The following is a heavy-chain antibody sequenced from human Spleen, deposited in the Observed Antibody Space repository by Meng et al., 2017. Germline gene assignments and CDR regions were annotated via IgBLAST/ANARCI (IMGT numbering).Heavy chain of an antibody. Sequence: SETLSLTCTVSGGSIGGYYWSWIRQPPGKGLEWIGYIYYSGSTNYNPSLKSRVTISVDTSKNQFSLNLNSVTAADTAVYYCARDSDLWGFDYWGQGTLVTVSS. D-gene: IGHD7-27*01. V-gene: IGHV4-59*12. CDR2: IYYSGST. CDR1: GGSIGGYY. J-gene: IGHJ4*02. CDR3: ARDSDLWGFDY.